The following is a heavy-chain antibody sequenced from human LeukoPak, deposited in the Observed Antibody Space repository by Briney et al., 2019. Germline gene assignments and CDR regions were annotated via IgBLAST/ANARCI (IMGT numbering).Heavy chain of an antibody. Sequence: GESLRISCKGSGYSFTSYWIGWVRQMPGKGLEWMGIIYPGDSDTRYSPSFQGQVTISADKSISTAYQQWSSLKASDTAMYYCARHMEMATMSAFDIWGQGTMVTVSS. V-gene: IGHV5-51*01. CDR1: GYSFTSYW. D-gene: IGHD5-24*01. J-gene: IGHJ3*02. CDR2: IYPGDSDT. CDR3: ARHMEMATMSAFDI.